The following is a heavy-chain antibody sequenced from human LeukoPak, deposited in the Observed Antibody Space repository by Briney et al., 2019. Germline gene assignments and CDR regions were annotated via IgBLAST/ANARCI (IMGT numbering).Heavy chain of an antibody. J-gene: IGHJ6*02. D-gene: IGHD6-13*01. CDR3: ARLLYSSSWSNYYYYGMDV. CDR1: GGSISSYY. V-gene: IGHV4-59*08. CDR2: IYYSGST. Sequence: SETLSLTCTVSGGSISSYYWSWIRQPPGKGLEWIGYIYYSGSTNYNPSLKSRVTISVDTSKNQFSLKLSSVTAADTAVYYCARLLYSSSWSNYYYYGMDVWGQGTTVTVSS.